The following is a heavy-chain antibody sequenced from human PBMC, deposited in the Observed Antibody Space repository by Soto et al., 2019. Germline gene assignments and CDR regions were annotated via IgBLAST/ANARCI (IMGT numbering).Heavy chain of an antibody. CDR3: ARGFYYDSSGYYFGAEAFDI. J-gene: IGHJ3*02. D-gene: IGHD3-22*01. CDR1: GFTFSSYD. V-gene: IGHV3-13*01. Sequence: EVQLVESGGGLVQPGGSLRLSCAASGFTFSSYDMHWVRQATGKGLEWVSAIGTAGDTYYPGSVKGRFTISRENAKNSVYLQMNSLRAGDTAVYYCARGFYYDSSGYYFGAEAFDIWGQGTMVTVSS. CDR2: IGTAGDT.